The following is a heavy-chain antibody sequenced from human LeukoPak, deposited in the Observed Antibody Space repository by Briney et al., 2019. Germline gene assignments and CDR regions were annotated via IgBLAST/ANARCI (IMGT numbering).Heavy chain of an antibody. V-gene: IGHV4-30-4*01. CDR1: GGSISSGDYY. CDR2: IYYSGST. D-gene: IGHD6-13*01. Sequence: PSETLSLTCTVSGGSISSGDYYWSWIRQPPGKGLEWIGYIYYSGSTYYNPSLKSRVTISVDTSKNQFSLKLSSVTAADTAVYYCARGPDSGSWYVDYWGQGTLVTVSS. J-gene: IGHJ4*02. CDR3: ARGPDSGSWYVDY.